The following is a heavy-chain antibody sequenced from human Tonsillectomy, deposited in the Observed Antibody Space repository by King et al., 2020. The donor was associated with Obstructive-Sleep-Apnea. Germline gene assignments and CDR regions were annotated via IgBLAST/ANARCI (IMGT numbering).Heavy chain of an antibody. CDR3: ARVTITVAGTGAAFDY. CDR2: IYYNGDT. CDR1: GGPITSRTHH. D-gene: IGHD6-19*01. Sequence: QLQESGPGMVKSSETLSLTCTVSGGPITSRTHHWGWIRQAPGKGLEWSGSIYYNGDTYYNPFLKTGVTISVDTSKDQFFLRLDSMTAADAAVYFCARVTITVAGTGAAFDYWGQGKWVSVSS. V-gene: IGHV4-39*01. J-gene: IGHJ4*02.